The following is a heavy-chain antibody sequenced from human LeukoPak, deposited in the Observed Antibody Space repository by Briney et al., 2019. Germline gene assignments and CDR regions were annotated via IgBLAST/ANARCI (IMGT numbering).Heavy chain of an antibody. D-gene: IGHD6-19*01. Sequence: PSETLSLTCIVSGGSISTSAYYWGWIRQPPGKGLEWIGSIYYSGSTYYNPSLKSRVTISVDTSKNQFSLKLSSVTAADTAVYYCARLEIAVALFDYWGQGTLVTVSS. CDR2: IYYSGST. V-gene: IGHV4-39*01. J-gene: IGHJ4*02. CDR3: ARLEIAVALFDY. CDR1: GGSISTSAYY.